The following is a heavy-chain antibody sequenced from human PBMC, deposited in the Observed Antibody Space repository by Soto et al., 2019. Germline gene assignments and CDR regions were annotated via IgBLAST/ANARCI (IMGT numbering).Heavy chain of an antibody. CDR1: GYIFTDHC. Sequence: EVQVVQSGAEVKEPGESLKISCKGSGYIFTDHCIVWVRQMAGKGLEGVGIICPGYSNIIYSPSVQGQVTISADMSISTAYLQWSSLKASDTAIYYCARRHYCRGDCTINPDYYYGIDVWGQGTTVTVSS. J-gene: IGHJ6*02. V-gene: IGHV5-51*01. D-gene: IGHD2-21*02. CDR3: ARRHYCRGDCTINPDYYYGIDV. CDR2: ICPGYSNI.